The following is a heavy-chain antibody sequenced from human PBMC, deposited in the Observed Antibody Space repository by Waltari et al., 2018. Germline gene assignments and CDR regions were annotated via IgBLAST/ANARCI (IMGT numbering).Heavy chain of an antibody. CDR3: ARQGSPGRYYYYYYMDV. J-gene: IGHJ6*03. CDR2: IYPGDSDT. Sequence: EVQLVQSGAEVKKPGESLKISCKGSGSSFTSYWIGWVRQMPGKGLEWMGIIYPGDSDTTYSPSFQGKVTISADKSSSTAYLQWSSLKASDTAMYYCARQGSPGRYYYYYYMDVWGKGTTVTISS. V-gene: IGHV5-51*01. CDR1: GSSFTSYW.